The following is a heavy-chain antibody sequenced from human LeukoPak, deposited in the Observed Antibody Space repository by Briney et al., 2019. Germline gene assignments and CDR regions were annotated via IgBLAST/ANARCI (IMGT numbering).Heavy chain of an antibody. CDR2: INPDSGGT. V-gene: IGHV1-2*02. CDR3: AREYQLLSFDY. CDR1: GYTFTGYY. J-gene: IGHJ4*02. Sequence: ASVKVSCKASGYTFTGYYMHWVRQAPGRGLEWMGWINPDSGGTNYAQKFQGRVTMTRDTSISTAYMELSRLRSDDTAVYYCAREYQLLSFDYWGQGTLVTVSS. D-gene: IGHD2-2*01.